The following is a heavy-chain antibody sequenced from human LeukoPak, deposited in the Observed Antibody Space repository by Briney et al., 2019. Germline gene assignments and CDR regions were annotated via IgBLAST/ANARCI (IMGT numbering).Heavy chain of an antibody. CDR2: INHSGST. V-gene: IGHV4-34*01. CDR3: VRSEVGATTTFDY. D-gene: IGHD1-26*01. CDR1: GGSFSGYY. Sequence: SETLSLTCAVYGGSFSGYYWSWIRQPPGKGLEWIGEINHSGSTNYNPSLKSRVTISVDTSKNQFSLKLSSVTAADTAVYYCVRSEVGATTTFDYWGQGTLVTVSS. J-gene: IGHJ4*02.